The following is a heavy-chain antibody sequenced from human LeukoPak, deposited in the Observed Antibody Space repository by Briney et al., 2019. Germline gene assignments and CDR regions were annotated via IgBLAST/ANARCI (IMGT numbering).Heavy chain of an antibody. CDR1: GDSFTSYF. J-gene: IGHJ4*02. V-gene: IGHV1-46*01. CDR2: INPSGGSA. D-gene: IGHD5-24*01. Sequence: ASVKVSCKASGDSFTSYFIHWVRQAPGQGLEWMGIINPSGGSASYAQKFQSRVTMTRDMSTSTVYMELSSLRSEDTAVYYCARGDGYNYAIDYWGQGTLVTVSS. CDR3: ARGDGYNYAIDY.